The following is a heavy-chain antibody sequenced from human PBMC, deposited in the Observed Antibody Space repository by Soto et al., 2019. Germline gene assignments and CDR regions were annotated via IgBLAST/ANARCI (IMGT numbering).Heavy chain of an antibody. CDR2: IKQDGSEK. V-gene: IGHV3-7*01. CDR1: GFTFSSYW. J-gene: IGHJ5*02. Sequence: GGSLRLSCAASGFTFSSYWMSWVRQAPGKGLEWVANIKQDGSEKYYVDSVKGRFTISRDNAKNSLYLQMNSLRAEDTAVYYCARVGTYSGSYLNWFDPWGQGTLVTVSS. D-gene: IGHD1-26*01. CDR3: ARVGTYSGSYLNWFDP.